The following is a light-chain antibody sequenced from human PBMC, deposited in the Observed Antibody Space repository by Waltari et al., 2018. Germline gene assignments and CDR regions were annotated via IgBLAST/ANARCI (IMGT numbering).Light chain of an antibody. CDR3: QNHERLPAT. Sequence: EVVLTQSPGTLSLSPGETATLSCRASQNIGRYLVWYQQKSGQAPRLLTYGASTRATGIPDRFSGSGSGTDFSLTISRLEAEDFAVYYCQNHERLPATFGQGTKVEIK. J-gene: IGKJ1*01. CDR1: QNIGRY. V-gene: IGKV3-20*01. CDR2: GAS.